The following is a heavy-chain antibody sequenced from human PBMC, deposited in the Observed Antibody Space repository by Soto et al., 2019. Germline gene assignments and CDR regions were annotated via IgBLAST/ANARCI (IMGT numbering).Heavy chain of an antibody. CDR1: AGSISSSGYH. CDR2: CYYSGST. D-gene: IGHD6-13*01. CDR3: ARYSTSYGWLDP. J-gene: IGHJ5*02. Sequence: TVSAGSISSSGYHCGWIRQPPGKGREWIGSCYYSGSTYYNPSLKSRATISVDTSKNQFSLKLTSVTAADTAVYYCARYSTSYGWLDPWGQGTLVTVSS. V-gene: IGHV4-39*01.